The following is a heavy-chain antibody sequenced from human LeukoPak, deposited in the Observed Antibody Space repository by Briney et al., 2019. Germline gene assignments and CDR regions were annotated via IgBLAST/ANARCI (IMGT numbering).Heavy chain of an antibody. D-gene: IGHD2-8*01. J-gene: IGHJ4*02. CDR3: ARHTTGRALGDFDY. Sequence: SETLSLTCTVSGGSISGHYWSWLRQSPGKGLEWIAYICNSGSTNYNNYNPSLKSRVIMSMDTSKNQLSLIVSSVTAADTAVYYCARHTTGRALGDFDYWGQGTLVTVSA. CDR2: ICNSGSTNYN. V-gene: IGHV4-59*08. CDR1: GGSISGHY.